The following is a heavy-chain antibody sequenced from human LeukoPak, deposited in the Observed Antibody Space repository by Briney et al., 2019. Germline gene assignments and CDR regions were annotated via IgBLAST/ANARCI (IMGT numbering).Heavy chain of an antibody. D-gene: IGHD6-19*01. J-gene: IGHJ4*02. Sequence: SETLSLICTTSGVFISRFYWSWVRQPPGKGLEWIGNIYNGVPTFFNPSLKSRVTISVDTSRRQFSLELASVTAADTAVYYCVQTTGWPGFDYWGQGILVTVSS. CDR2: IYNGVPT. CDR1: GVFISRFY. CDR3: VQTTGWPGFDY. V-gene: IGHV4-4*09.